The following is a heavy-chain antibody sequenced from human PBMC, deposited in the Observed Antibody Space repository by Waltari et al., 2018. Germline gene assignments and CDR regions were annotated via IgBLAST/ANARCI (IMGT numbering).Heavy chain of an antibody. D-gene: IGHD3-22*01. CDR3: ATGERYYYDSSGYSLPEYFQH. CDR1: GFTFDDYA. J-gene: IGHJ1*01. CDR2: ISWDGGST. Sequence: EVQLVESGGVVVQPGGSLRLSCAASGFTFDDYAMHWVRHAPGKGLEWVSLISWDGGSTYYADSVKGRFTISRDNSKNSLYLQMNSLRAEDTALYYCATGERYYYDSSGYSLPEYFQHWGQGTLVTVSS. V-gene: IGHV3-43D*04.